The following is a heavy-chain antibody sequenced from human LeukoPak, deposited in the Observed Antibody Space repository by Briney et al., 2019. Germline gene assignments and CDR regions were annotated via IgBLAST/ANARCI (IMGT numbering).Heavy chain of an antibody. CDR1: GGSISSGGYY. CDR2: IYYSGST. V-gene: IGHV4-31*03. D-gene: IGHD4-17*01. J-gene: IGHJ3*02. Sequence: PSQTLSLTCTVSGGSISSGGYYCSWIRQHPGKGLEWIGYIYYSGSTYYNPSLKSRVTISVDTSKNQFSLKLSSVTAADTAVYYCARGVGDTVGYACDIWGQGTMVTVSS. CDR3: ARGVGDTVGYACDI.